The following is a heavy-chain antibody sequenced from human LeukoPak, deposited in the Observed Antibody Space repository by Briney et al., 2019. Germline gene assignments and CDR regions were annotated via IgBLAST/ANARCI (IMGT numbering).Heavy chain of an antibody. CDR2: INPSGGST. CDR1: GYTFTSYY. CDR3: ARSDPAKLQFDY. J-gene: IGHJ4*02. V-gene: IGHV1-46*03. D-gene: IGHD1-7*01. Sequence: GASVKVSCKASGYTFTSYYMHWVRQAPGQGLEWMGIINPSGGSTSCAQKSQGRVTMTRDTSTSTVYMELSSLRSEDTAVYYCARSDPAKLQFDYWGQGTLVTVSS.